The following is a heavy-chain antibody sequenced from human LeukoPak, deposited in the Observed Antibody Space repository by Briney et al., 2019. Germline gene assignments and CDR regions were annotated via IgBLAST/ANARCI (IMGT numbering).Heavy chain of an antibody. Sequence: ASVTVSCTASGFTFTSYDINWVRQASGQGLEWMGWMNPNNGNTGYAQKFQGRVTMTRDISISTAYMELRGLRSEDTAVYYCAKDLGGSYYLYYYYGMDVWGQGTTVTVSS. J-gene: IGHJ6*02. CDR3: AKDLGGSYYLYYYYGMDV. V-gene: IGHV1-8*01. CDR1: GFTFTSYD. CDR2: MNPNNGNT. D-gene: IGHD1-26*01.